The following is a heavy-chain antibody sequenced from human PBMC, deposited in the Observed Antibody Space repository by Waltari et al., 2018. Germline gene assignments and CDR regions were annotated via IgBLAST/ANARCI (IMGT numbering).Heavy chain of an antibody. D-gene: IGHD3-22*01. V-gene: IGHV1-69*08. CDR3: ARDGYYDSSGYYYSGY. J-gene: IGHJ4*02. CDR1: GGTFSSYA. Sequence: QVQLVQSGAEVKTPGSSVKVSCKASGGTFSSYAISWVRQAPGQGLEWMGRIIPIFGTANYAQKFQGRVTITADKSTSTAYMELSSLRSEDTAVYYCARDGYYDSSGYYYSGYWGQGTLVTVSS. CDR2: IIPIFGTA.